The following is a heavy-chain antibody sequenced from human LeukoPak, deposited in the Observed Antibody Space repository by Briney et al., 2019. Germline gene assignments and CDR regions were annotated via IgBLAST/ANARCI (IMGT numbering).Heavy chain of an antibody. J-gene: IGHJ4*02. CDR1: GFTFDDYA. Sequence: GGSLRLSCAASGFTFDDYAMHWVRQAPGKGLEWVSGISWNSGSIGYADSVKGRFTISGDNAKNSLYLQMNSLRAEDTAVYYCASSYYYDSSGYYRFDYWGQGTLVTVSS. V-gene: IGHV3-9*01. CDR3: ASSYYYDSSGYYRFDY. D-gene: IGHD3-22*01. CDR2: ISWNSGSI.